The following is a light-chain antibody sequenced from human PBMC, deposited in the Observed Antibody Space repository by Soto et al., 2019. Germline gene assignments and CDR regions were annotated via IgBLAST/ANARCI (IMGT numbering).Light chain of an antibody. CDR3: CSYRCSYV. CDR1: SSDVESYKF. J-gene: IGLJ1*01. V-gene: IGLV2-23*02. CDR2: EVS. Sequence: QSALTQPASVSGSPGQSITISFTGASSDVESYKFVSCYQQHPGKAPIVMIYEVSKRPSGVSNRFSGSKSGTTASLTISGLLAGGEADYYCCSYRCSYVLGTGTKRTLL.